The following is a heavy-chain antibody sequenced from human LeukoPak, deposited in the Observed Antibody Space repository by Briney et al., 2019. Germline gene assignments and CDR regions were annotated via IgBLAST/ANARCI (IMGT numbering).Heavy chain of an antibody. Sequence: GGSLRLSCAASGFTFSSYEMNWVRQAPGKGLEWVSYISSSGSTIYYADSVKGRFTISRDNAKNSLYLQMNSLRAEDTAVYYCASSRRKLVVRGGALDYWGQGTLVTVSS. V-gene: IGHV3-48*03. CDR2: ISSSGSTI. CDR1: GFTFSSYE. CDR3: ASSRRKLVVRGGALDY. J-gene: IGHJ4*02. D-gene: IGHD3-10*01.